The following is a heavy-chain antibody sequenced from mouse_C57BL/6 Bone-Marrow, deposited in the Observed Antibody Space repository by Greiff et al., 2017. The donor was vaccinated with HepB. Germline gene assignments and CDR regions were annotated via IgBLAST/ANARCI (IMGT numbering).Heavy chain of an antibody. CDR3: AREDDEGMDY. CDR1: GYSITSGYY. Sequence: EVQLQESGPGLVKPSQSLSLTCSVTGYSITSGYYWDWIRQFPGNKLEWRGYIRYDGSNNYNPSLKNRIAITRDTSNNQCFLKLNSVTTEDTATYYCAREDDEGMDYWGQGTSVTVSS. J-gene: IGHJ4*01. CDR2: IRYDGSN. V-gene: IGHV3-6*01.